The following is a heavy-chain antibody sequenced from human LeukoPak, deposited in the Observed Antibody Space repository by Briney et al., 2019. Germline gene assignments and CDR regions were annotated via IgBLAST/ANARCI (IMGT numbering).Heavy chain of an antibody. J-gene: IGHJ4*02. CDR1: GFRFSSNG. D-gene: IGHD2-21*01. CDR3: VRGADWSFDY. V-gene: IGHV3-30*02. Sequence: GGSLRLSCVASGFRFSSNGMDWVRQAPGKGLEWETFIRNDGSDKYYSDSVTGRFTISRDTSKNTLYVQMNSLRSEDTAVYYCVRGADWSFDYWGQGTLVTVSS. CDR2: IRNDGSDK.